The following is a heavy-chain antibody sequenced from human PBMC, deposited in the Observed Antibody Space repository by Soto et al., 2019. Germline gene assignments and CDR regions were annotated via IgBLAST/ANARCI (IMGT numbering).Heavy chain of an antibody. Sequence: EAQLLESGGGLVQPGGSLRLSCAASGFTFSSYAMNWVRQAPGKGLEWVSAISGSGGSTYYADSVKGRFTISRDNSKNTLYLQMNSMRAEDTAVYYCAPGAGRNYYYGMDVWGQGTTVTVSS. CDR3: APGAGRNYYYGMDV. J-gene: IGHJ6*02. CDR1: GFTFSSYA. CDR2: ISGSGGST. D-gene: IGHD3-10*01. V-gene: IGHV3-23*01.